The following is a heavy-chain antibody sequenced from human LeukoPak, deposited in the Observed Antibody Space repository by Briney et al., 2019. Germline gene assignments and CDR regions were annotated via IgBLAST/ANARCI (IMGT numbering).Heavy chain of an antibody. J-gene: IGHJ5*02. CDR2: ISWNSGSI. D-gene: IGHD1-20*01. Sequence: GGSLRLSCAASGFTFSSYGMSWVRQAPGKGLEWVSGISWNSGSIGYADSVKGRFTISRDNAKNSLYLQMNSLRAEDTALYYCAKDALNWNPNWFDPWGQGTLVTVSS. CDR1: GFTFSSYG. CDR3: AKDALNWNPNWFDP. V-gene: IGHV3-9*01.